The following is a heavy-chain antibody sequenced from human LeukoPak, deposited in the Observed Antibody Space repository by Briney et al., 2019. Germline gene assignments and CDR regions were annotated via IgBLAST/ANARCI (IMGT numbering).Heavy chain of an antibody. Sequence: SVKVSCKASGGTFSSYAISWVRQAPGQGLEWVGGIIPIFGTANYAQKFQGRVTITTDESTSTAYMELSSLRSEDTAVYYCARGQYQLPWGDWFDPWGQGTLVTVSS. CDR2: IIPIFGTA. CDR1: GGTFSSYA. J-gene: IGHJ5*02. V-gene: IGHV1-69*05. D-gene: IGHD2-2*01. CDR3: ARGQYQLPWGDWFDP.